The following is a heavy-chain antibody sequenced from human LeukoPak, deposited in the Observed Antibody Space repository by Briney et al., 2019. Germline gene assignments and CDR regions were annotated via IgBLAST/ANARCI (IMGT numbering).Heavy chain of an antibody. CDR3: ASFPSSGWYVSGNDF. Sequence: PGGSLRLTCAASGFSFSSYEMNWVRQAPGEGLEWVSYIGSGGGTRYYADSVKGRFTISRDNGKYSLYLQMNSLRAEDTAVYYCASFPSSGWYVSGNDFWGQGTLVTVSS. CDR2: IGSGGGTR. CDR1: GFSFSSYE. V-gene: IGHV3-48*03. J-gene: IGHJ4*02. D-gene: IGHD6-19*01.